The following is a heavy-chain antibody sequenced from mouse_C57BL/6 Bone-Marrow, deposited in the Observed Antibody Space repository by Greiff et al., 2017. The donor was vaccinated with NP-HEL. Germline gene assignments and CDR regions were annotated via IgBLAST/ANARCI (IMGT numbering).Heavy chain of an antibody. CDR1: GYTFTSYW. V-gene: IGHV1-64*01. CDR2: IHPNSGST. J-gene: IGHJ3*01. Sequence: VKLMESGAELVKPGASVKLSCKASGYTFTSYWMHWVKQRPGQGLEWIGMIHPNSGSTNYNEKFKSKATLTVDKSSSTAYMQLSSLTSEDSAVYYCARSRSPYGSRFAYWGQGTLVTVSA. CDR3: ARSRSPYGSRFAY. D-gene: IGHD1-1*01.